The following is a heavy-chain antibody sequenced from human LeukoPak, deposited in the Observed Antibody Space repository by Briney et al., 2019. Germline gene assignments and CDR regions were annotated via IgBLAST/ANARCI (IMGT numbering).Heavy chain of an antibody. V-gene: IGHV3-7*01. CDR3: AKWELYSGFYYIDY. D-gene: IGHD1-26*01. Sequence: PGGPLRLSCAASGFTFSSYWVTWVRQGPGKGLEWVANIKPDGSLIYYVDSVKGRFTISRDNAKNSLYLQMNSLRAEDTAVYYCAKWELYSGFYYIDYWGQGTLATVSS. J-gene: IGHJ4*02. CDR1: GFTFSSYW. CDR2: IKPDGSLI.